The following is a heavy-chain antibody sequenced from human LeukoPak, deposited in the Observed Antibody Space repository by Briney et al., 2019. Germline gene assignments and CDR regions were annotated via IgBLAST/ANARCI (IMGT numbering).Heavy chain of an antibody. Sequence: LETLSLTCAVYGGSFSGYYWSWIRQPPGKGLEWIGEINHSGSTNYNPSLKSRVTISVDTSKNQFSLKLSSVTAADTAVYYCARGGRRRGIAVAGTPAAIDYWGQGTLVTVSS. V-gene: IGHV4-34*01. J-gene: IGHJ4*02. CDR1: GGSFSGYY. CDR3: ARGGRRRGIAVAGTPAAIDY. CDR2: INHSGST. D-gene: IGHD6-19*01.